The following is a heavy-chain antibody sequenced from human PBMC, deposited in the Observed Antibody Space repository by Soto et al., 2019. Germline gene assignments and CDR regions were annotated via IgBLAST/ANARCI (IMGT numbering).Heavy chain of an antibody. CDR2: VSANGDAT. V-gene: IGHV3-23*01. J-gene: IGHJ5*02. CDR3: ARVDPPAKS. Sequence: GGSLSLSWAPSGFTVSTYAMSCVRQAAGKGREWVAAVSANGDATYYADSVKGRFTISRDNAKNSLYLQMNSLRAEDTAMYYCARVDPPAKSWGRGTLVTVSS. CDR1: GFTVSTYA. D-gene: IGHD2-2*01.